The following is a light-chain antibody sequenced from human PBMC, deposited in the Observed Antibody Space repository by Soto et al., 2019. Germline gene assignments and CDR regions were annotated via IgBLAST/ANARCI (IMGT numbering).Light chain of an antibody. CDR3: ETWDSSLSAGV. CDR2: DNN. J-gene: IGLJ2*01. CDR1: SSNIGNNY. Sequence: QSVLTQPPSVSAAPGQKVTISCSGSSSNIGNNYVSWYQQLPGTAPKLLIYDNNKRPSGIPDLFSGSKSGTSATLGISGLQTGDEADYYCETWDSSLSAGVFGGGTKLTVL. V-gene: IGLV1-51*01.